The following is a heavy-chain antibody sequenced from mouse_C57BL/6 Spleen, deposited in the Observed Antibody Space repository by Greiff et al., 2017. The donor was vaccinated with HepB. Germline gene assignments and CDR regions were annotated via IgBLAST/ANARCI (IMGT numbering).Heavy chain of an antibody. CDR2: IYPGDGDT. CDR3: ARDDYAFAY. Sequence: LVESGPELVKPGASVKISCKASGYAFSSSWMNWVKQRPGKGLEWIGRIYPGDGDTNYNGKFKGKATLTADKSSSTAYMQLSSLTSEDSAVYFCARDDYAFAYWGQGTLVTVSA. CDR1: GYAFSSSW. V-gene: IGHV1-82*01. D-gene: IGHD2-4*01. J-gene: IGHJ3*01.